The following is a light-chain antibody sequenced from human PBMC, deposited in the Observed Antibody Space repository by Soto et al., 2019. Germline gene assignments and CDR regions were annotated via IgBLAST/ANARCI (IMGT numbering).Light chain of an antibody. CDR2: GAS. Sequence: EIVLTQSPGTLSLSPGERATLSCRASQTVTSSYLAWYQQKPGQAPRLLIYGASSRATGIPDRFSGSGSGTDFTLTISRLEPEDCAVYYCQHRTNWPSLTFGGGTKVE. J-gene: IGKJ4*01. CDR1: QTVTSSY. CDR3: QHRTNWPSLT. V-gene: IGKV3D-20*02.